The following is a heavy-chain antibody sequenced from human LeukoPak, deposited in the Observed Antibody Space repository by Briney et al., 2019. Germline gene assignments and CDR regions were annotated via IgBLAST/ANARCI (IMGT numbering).Heavy chain of an antibody. J-gene: IGHJ5*02. V-gene: IGHV4-34*01. D-gene: IGHD6-13*01. Sequence: SETLSLTCAVYGGSFSGYYWSWLRQPPGKGLEWIGEINHSGSTNYNPSLKSRVTISVDTSKNQFSLKLSSVTAADTAVYYCARYSRAAAASNWFDPWGQGTLVTVSS. CDR1: GGSFSGYY. CDR3: ARYSRAAAASNWFDP. CDR2: INHSGST.